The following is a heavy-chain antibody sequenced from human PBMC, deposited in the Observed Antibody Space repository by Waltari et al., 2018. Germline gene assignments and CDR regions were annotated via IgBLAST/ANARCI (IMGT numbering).Heavy chain of an antibody. Sequence: QVHLVESGGDVVQPGRALRLPCTASGYIVSDDAMHWVRQAPGKGLEWVALISHDGMNTKYTSSVEGRFTISRDNTKNTLFLQMNSLRVDDTAVYYCAKGGQIVRPRPLDLWGPGTLVTVSS. CDR2: ISHDGMNT. CDR1: GYIVSDDA. J-gene: IGHJ3*01. CDR3: AKGGQIVRPRPLDL. V-gene: IGHV3-30*18. D-gene: IGHD6-6*01.